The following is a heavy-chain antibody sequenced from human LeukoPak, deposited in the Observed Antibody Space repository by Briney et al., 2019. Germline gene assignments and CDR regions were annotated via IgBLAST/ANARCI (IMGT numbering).Heavy chain of an antibody. CDR2: INPNSGGT. CDR1: GYTFTGYY. V-gene: IGHV1-2*02. J-gene: IGHJ5*02. Sequence: ASVKVSCKASGYTFTGYYMHWVRQAPGQGLEWMGWINPNSGGTNYAQKFQGRVTMTRDTSISTAYMELSRLRSDDTAVYYCARVGAIYDFWSGCPDNWFDPWGQGTLVTVSS. CDR3: ARVGAIYDFWSGCPDNWFDP. D-gene: IGHD3-3*01.